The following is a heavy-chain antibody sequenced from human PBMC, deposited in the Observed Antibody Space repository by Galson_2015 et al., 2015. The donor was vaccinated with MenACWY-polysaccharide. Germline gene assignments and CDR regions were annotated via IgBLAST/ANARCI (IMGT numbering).Heavy chain of an antibody. D-gene: IGHD6-19*01. CDR3: TRSIHISGWGGDFES. V-gene: IGHV6-1*01. CDR2: TYYRSRWYN. J-gene: IGHJ4*02. CDR1: GDSVSSNSAA. Sequence: CAISGDSVSSNSAAWNWIRQSPSRGLEWLGRTYYRSRWYNDYATSVKSRISIKADTPKNQFSLQLNSVTPEDTALYYCTRSIHISGWGGDFESGGQGTLVTVSS.